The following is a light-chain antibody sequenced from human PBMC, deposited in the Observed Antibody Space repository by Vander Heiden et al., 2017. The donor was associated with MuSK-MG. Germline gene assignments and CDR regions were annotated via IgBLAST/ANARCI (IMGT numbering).Light chain of an antibody. J-gene: IGLJ2*01. CDR3: CSSAGSYTFGV. Sequence: QSALTQPRSVSGYLGQPVTISCTGTRSDVGGSYYVPWYQQHPGKAPKLIIYDVTKRPSGVPDLFAGSKSGNTASLTISGLQAEDEADYYCCSSAGSYTFGVFGGGTKLTVL. CDR2: DVT. CDR1: RSDVGGSYY. V-gene: IGLV2-11*01.